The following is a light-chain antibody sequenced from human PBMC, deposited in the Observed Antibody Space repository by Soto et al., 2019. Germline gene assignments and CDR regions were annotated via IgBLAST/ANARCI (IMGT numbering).Light chain of an antibody. CDR3: QQYGTSPPT. CDR1: QSVSRNS. J-gene: IGKJ3*01. CDR2: GAS. Sequence: EIVLTQSPGTLSLSPGERATLSCRASQSVSRNSLAWYQQQPGQAPRLLIYGASSRATDIPDRFSGSGSGTDFTLIVSRLEPEDFAVYFWQQYGTSPPTFGPGTKVDI. V-gene: IGKV3-20*01.